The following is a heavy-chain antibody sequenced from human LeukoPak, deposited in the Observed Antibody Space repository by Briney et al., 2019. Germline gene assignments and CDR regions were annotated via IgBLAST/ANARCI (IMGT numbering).Heavy chain of an antibody. J-gene: IGHJ5*02. CDR1: GGSISSGGYY. CDR2: IYYSGST. Sequence: PSETLSLTCTVSGGSISSGGYYWSWIRQHPGKGLEYIGYIYYSGSTYYNPSLKSRVTISVDTSKNQFSLKLSSVTAADTAVYYCARESLGYCSSTSCHNWFDPWGQGTLVTVSS. D-gene: IGHD2-2*01. CDR3: ARESLGYCSSTSCHNWFDP. V-gene: IGHV4-31*03.